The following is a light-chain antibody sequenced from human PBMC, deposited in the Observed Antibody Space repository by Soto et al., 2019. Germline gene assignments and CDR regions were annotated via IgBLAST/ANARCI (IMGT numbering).Light chain of an antibody. Sequence: QLVLTQSPSASASLGASVKLTCTLSSGHSSYAIAWLQQQPEKGPRYLMKVSSDGSHSKGDGIPDRFSGSSSGAERYLTISSLQSDDEADYYCQTWGSGIRVFGGGTKVTVL. CDR2: VSSDGSH. V-gene: IGLV4-69*01. J-gene: IGLJ3*02. CDR3: QTWGSGIRV. CDR1: SGHSSYA.